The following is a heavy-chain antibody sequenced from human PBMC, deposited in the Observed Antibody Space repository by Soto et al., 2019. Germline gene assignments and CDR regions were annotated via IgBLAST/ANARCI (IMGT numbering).Heavy chain of an antibody. CDR3: ARETTVVTNDAFDI. CDR2: IYYNGST. J-gene: IGHJ3*02. D-gene: IGHD4-17*01. V-gene: IGHV4-31*03. CDR1: GGSISSGGYY. Sequence: SETLSLTCTVSGGSISSGGYYWSWIRQHPGKGLEWIGYIYYNGSTYYNPSLKSRVTISVDTSKNQFSLKLSSVTAADPAVYYCARETTVVTNDAFDIWGQGTMVTVSS.